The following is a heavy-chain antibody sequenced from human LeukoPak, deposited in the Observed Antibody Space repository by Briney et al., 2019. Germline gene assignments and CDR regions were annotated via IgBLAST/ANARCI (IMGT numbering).Heavy chain of an antibody. D-gene: IGHD3-10*01. Sequence: SQTLSLTCAISGDSVSSNSAAWNWIRQSPSRGLEWLGRTYYRSKWYNDYAVSVKSRLTINPDTSKNQFSLQLNSVTPEDTAVYYCARDGFLPYGSGRYRGMDVWGKGTTVTVSS. J-gene: IGHJ6*04. CDR2: TYYRSKWYN. CDR3: ARDGFLPYGSGRYRGMDV. V-gene: IGHV6-1*01. CDR1: GDSVSSNSAA.